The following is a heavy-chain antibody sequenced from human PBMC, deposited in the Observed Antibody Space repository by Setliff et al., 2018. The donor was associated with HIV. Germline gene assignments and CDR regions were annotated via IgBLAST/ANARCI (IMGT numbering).Heavy chain of an antibody. J-gene: IGHJ5*02. CDR3: AKGVKYLDP. V-gene: IGHV3-53*01. CDR2: MHSDGST. CDR1: GFTVSTNY. D-gene: IGHD3-16*01. Sequence: GESLKISCAASGFTVSTNYLTWVRQAPGKGLEWVSLMHSDGSTYYADSVKGRFTISRDNFINIVYLHMNSLIAEDTAVYYCAKGVKYLDPWGQGTLVTVSS.